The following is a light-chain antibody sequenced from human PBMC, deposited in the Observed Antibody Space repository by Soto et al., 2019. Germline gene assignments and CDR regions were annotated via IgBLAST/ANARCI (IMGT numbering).Light chain of an antibody. V-gene: IGKV3-15*01. CDR2: GAS. J-gene: IGKJ4*01. Sequence: EIVMTQSPATLSVSPGERATLSCRASQSVSSNLAWYQQKPGQPPRLLIYGASTRATGIPARFSGSGSGTEFTLTLSSLQSEDFAVYYCQQYNNWPPTTFGGGTKVEIK. CDR3: QQYNNWPPTT. CDR1: QSVSSN.